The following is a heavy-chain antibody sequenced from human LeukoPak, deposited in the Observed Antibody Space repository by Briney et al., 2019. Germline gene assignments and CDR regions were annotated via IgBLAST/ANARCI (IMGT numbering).Heavy chain of an antibody. CDR2: INPNSGGT. Sequence: ASVKVSCKASGYTFTVKYMHWVRQAAGQGLEWMGWINPNSGGTTYAQNFQGRVTMTRDTSASTVYMELTGLASDDTAVYFCARGGYSYAVDYWGQGTLVTVSS. D-gene: IGHD5-18*01. V-gene: IGHV1-2*02. CDR1: GYTFTVKY. J-gene: IGHJ4*02. CDR3: ARGGYSYAVDY.